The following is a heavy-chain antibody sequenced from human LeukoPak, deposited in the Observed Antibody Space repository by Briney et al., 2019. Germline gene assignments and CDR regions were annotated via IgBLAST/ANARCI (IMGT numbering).Heavy chain of an antibody. CDR2: IYPGDSDT. J-gene: IGHJ4*02. Sequence: GESLKISRKGSGYSFTSYWIGWVRQMPGKGLEWMGIIYPGDSDTRYSPSFQGQVTISADKSIRTAYLQWSSLKASDTAMYYCARQNLWFGESFDYWGQGTLVTVSS. D-gene: IGHD3-10*01. V-gene: IGHV5-51*01. CDR1: GYSFTSYW. CDR3: ARQNLWFGESFDY.